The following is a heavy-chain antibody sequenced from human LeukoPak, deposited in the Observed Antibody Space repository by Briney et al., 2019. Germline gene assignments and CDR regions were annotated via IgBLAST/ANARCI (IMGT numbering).Heavy chain of an antibody. Sequence: SETLSLTCTVSGGSISSYYWSWIRQPPGKGLEWVGYIYYSGSTNYNPSLKSRVTISVDTSKNQFSLKLSSVTAADTAVYYCARCRLLPYYFDYWGQGTLVTVSS. J-gene: IGHJ4*02. CDR2: IYYSGST. CDR1: GGSISSYY. D-gene: IGHD3-22*01. V-gene: IGHV4-59*01. CDR3: ARCRLLPYYFDY.